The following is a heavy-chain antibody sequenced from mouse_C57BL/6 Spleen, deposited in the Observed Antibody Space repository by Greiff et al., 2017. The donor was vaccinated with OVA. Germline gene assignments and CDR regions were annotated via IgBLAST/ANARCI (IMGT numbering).Heavy chain of an antibody. CDR2: IHPNSGST. V-gene: IGHV1-64*01. CDR3: ARDGGTSDY. D-gene: IGHD2-3*01. CDR1: GYTFTSYW. Sequence: QVQLKQPGAELVKPGASVKLSCKASGYTFTSYWMHWVKQRPGQGLEWIGMIHPNSGSTNYNEKFKSKATLTVDKSSSTAYMHLSSLTSEDSAVYYCARDGGTSDYWGQGTSVTVSS. J-gene: IGHJ4*01.